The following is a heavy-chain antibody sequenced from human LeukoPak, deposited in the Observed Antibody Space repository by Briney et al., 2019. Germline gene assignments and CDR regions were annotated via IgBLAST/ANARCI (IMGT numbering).Heavy chain of an antibody. V-gene: IGHV4-38-2*02. CDR1: GYSISRGYY. CDR2: IYHSGST. CDR3: ASFYCSGGSCYQYFSYYYMDV. D-gene: IGHD2-15*01. J-gene: IGHJ6*03. Sequence: SETLSLTCTVSGYSISRGYYWGWIRQPPGKGLEWIGSIYHSGSTYYNPSLKSRVTISVDTSKNQFSLKLNSVTAADTAVYYCASFYCSGGSCYQYFSYYYMDVWGKGTTVTISS.